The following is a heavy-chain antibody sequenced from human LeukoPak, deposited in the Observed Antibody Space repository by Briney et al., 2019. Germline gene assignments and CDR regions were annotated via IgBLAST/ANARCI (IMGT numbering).Heavy chain of an antibody. V-gene: IGHV4-34*01. J-gene: IGHJ5*02. Sequence: SETLSLTCAVYGGSFSGYYWSWIRQPPGKGLEWIGEINHSGSTNYNPSLKSRVTISVDTSKNQFSLQLNSVTPEDTAVYYCARAYSSSWSSIDVIDPWGQGTLVTVSS. D-gene: IGHD6-13*01. CDR3: ARAYSSSWSSIDVIDP. CDR2: INHSGST. CDR1: GGSFSGYY.